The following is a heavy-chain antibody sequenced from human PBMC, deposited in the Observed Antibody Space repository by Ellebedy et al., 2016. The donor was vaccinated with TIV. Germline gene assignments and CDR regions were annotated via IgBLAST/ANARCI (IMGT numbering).Heavy chain of an antibody. D-gene: IGHD2-21*02. Sequence: GGSLRLXXVGSGFSFPTYALGWVRKVPGKGLEWVALISNDGDQQYYVDSVKGRFIISRDNSKNTLDMQMNSLRPEDTAVYYCARDSRGRTFFGDLDHWGQGTLVTVSS. CDR1: GFSFPTYA. CDR3: ARDSRGRTFFGDLDH. CDR2: ISNDGDQQ. J-gene: IGHJ4*02. V-gene: IGHV3-30-3*01.